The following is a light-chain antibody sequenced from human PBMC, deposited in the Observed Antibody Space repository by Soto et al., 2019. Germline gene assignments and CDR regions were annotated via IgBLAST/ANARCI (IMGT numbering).Light chain of an antibody. CDR3: QQYYSTPYT. V-gene: IGKV3-20*01. J-gene: IGKJ2*01. Sequence: EIVLTQSPGTLSLSPGERATLSCRASQSVSSSYLGWYQQKPGQAPRLLIYGASSRATGIPDRFSGSGSGTDFTLTISSLQAEDVAVYYCQQYYSTPYTFGQGTKLEIK. CDR1: QSVSSSY. CDR2: GAS.